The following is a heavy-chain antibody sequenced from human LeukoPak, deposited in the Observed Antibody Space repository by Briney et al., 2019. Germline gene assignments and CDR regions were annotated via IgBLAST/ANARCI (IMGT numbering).Heavy chain of an antibody. CDR3: AELGITMIGGV. CDR1: GFTFSSYA. D-gene: IGHD3-10*02. V-gene: IGHV3-23*01. CDR2: INGSGGRT. J-gene: IGHJ6*04. Sequence: GGSLRLSCAASGFTFSSYAMTWVRQAPGKGLEWVSGINGSGGRTYYAVSVKGRFTISRDNAKNSLYLQMNSLRAEDTAVYYCAELGITMIGGVWGKGTTVTISS.